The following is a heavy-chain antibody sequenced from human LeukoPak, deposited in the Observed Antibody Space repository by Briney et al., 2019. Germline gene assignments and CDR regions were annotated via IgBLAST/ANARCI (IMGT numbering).Heavy chain of an antibody. D-gene: IGHD4-17*01. CDR3: ARDDPTVTNAFDY. V-gene: IGHV4-39*07. Sequence: PSETLSLTCTVSGGSISSSSYYWGWIRQPPGKGLEWIGSIYYSGSTYYNPSLKSRVTISVDTSKNQFSLKLSSVTAADTAVYYCARDDPTVTNAFDYWGQGTLVTVSS. CDR1: GGSISSSSYY. CDR2: IYYSGST. J-gene: IGHJ4*02.